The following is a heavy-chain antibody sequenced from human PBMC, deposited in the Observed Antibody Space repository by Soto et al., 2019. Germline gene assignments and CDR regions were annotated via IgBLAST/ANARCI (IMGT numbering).Heavy chain of an antibody. D-gene: IGHD3-9*01. CDR3: ARDRLANWFDP. CDR1: GGSISSYD. CDR2: IYYSGST. V-gene: IGHV4-59*01. J-gene: IGHJ5*02. Sequence: PSETLSLTCTVAGGSISSYDWHLIRQPPGKGLEWIGYIYYSGSTKYNPSLKSRVTISVDTSKNQFSLKLSSVTAADTAVYYCARDRLANWFDPWGQGTLVTVS.